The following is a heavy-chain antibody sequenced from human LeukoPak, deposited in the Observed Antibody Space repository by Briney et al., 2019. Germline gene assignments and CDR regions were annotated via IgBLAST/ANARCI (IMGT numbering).Heavy chain of an antibody. CDR1: GFTFSSYG. D-gene: IGHD3-10*01. CDR3: AKDWNYYGSGTYFDSWGY. CDR2: IRYDGSNK. Sequence: PGGSLRLSCAASGFTFSSYGMHWVRQAPGKGLEWVAFIRYDGSNKYYADSVKGRFTISRDNSKNTLYLQMNSLRPEDTAVYYCAKDWNYYGSGTYFDSWGYWGQGTLVTVSS. J-gene: IGHJ4*02. V-gene: IGHV3-30*02.